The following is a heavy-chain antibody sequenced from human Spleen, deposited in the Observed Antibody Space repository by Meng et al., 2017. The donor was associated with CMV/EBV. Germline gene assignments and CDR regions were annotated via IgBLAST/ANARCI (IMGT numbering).Heavy chain of an antibody. V-gene: IGHV4-34*01. CDR3: ARGGYSGYYGY. D-gene: IGHD5-12*01. J-gene: IGHJ4*03. CDR2: INHSGST. CDR1: GGSFSGYY. Sequence: QGQLQQWGAVLLKPSGTLSLTCAVYGGSFSGYYWSWIRQPPGKGLEWIGEINHSGSTNYNPSLKSRVTISVDTSKNQFSLKLSSVTAADTAVYYCARGGYSGYYGYWGHGTLVTVSS.